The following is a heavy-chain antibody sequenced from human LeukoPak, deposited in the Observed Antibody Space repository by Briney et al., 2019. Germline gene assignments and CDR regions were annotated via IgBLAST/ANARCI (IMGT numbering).Heavy chain of an antibody. V-gene: IGHV3-30-3*01. D-gene: IGHD3-22*01. CDR2: ISYDGSNK. Sequence: PGGSLRLSCAASGFTFSSYAMHWVRQAPGKGLEWVAVISYDGSNKYYADSVKGRFTISRDNSKNTLYLQMNSLRAEDTAVYYCARDRDYYDSSGYDMEPTPGDIWGQGTMVTVSS. CDR1: GFTFSSYA. CDR3: ARDRDYYDSSGYDMEPTPGDI. J-gene: IGHJ3*02.